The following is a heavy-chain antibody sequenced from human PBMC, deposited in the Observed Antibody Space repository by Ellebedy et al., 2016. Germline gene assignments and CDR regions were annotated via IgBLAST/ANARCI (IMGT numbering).Heavy chain of an antibody. CDR3: ARDRRSCSSTSCYRGRGFDY. Sequence: GESLKISXAASAFTFSSYSMNWVRQTPGKGLEWVSYISSGSSTIYYADSVKGRFTISRDNSKNSLYLQMSSLRAEDTAVYYCARDRRSCSSTSCYRGRGFDYWGQGTLVTVSS. D-gene: IGHD2-2*02. CDR1: AFTFSSYS. J-gene: IGHJ4*02. V-gene: IGHV3-48*01. CDR2: ISSGSSTI.